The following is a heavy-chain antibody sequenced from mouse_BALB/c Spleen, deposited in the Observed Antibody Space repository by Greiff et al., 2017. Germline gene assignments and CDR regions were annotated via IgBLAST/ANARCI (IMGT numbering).Heavy chain of an antibody. J-gene: IGHJ3*01. D-gene: IGHD2-3*01. CDR3: SKRIYDGYDGGFAY. Sequence: ESGPDLVKPSQSLSLTCTVTGYSITSGYSWHWIRQFPGNKLEWMGYIHYSGSTNYNPSLKSRISITRDTSKNHFFLQLNSVTTEDTATYDCSKRIYDGYDGGFAYWGQGTLVTVSA. CDR2: IHYSGST. CDR1: GYSITSGYS. V-gene: IGHV3-1*02.